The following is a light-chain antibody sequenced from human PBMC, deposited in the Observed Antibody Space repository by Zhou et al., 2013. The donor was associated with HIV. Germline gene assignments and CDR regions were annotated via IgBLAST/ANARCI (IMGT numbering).Light chain of an antibody. V-gene: IGKV3-20*01. CDR2: GAS. CDR1: QTISSNY. J-gene: IGKJ5*01. Sequence: EIALTQSPGTLSLSPGEGATLSCRASQTISSNYLAWYQQKPGQAPRLLIYGASSRATGIPDRFNGGGSGTDFTLTISRLEPEDFAVYYCQQYGSSPPGITFGQGTRLEIK. CDR3: QQYGSSPPGIT.